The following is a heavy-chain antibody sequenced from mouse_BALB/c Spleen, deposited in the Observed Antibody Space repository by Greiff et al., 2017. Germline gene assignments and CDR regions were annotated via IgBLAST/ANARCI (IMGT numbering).Heavy chain of an antibody. CDR1: GYSFTSYW. D-gene: IGHD1-1*01. V-gene: IGHV1S126*01. Sequence: VQLQESGPQLVRPGASVKISCKASGYSFTSYWMHWVKQRPGQGLEWIGMIDPSDSETRLNQKFKDKATLTVDKSSSTAYMQLSSPTSEDSAVYYCARDYGGGYYAMDYWGQGTSVTVSS. J-gene: IGHJ4*01. CDR2: IDPSDSET. CDR3: ARDYGGGYYAMDY.